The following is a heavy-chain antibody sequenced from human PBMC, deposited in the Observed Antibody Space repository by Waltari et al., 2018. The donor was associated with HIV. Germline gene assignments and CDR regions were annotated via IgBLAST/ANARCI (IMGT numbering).Heavy chain of an antibody. J-gene: IGHJ6*02. V-gene: IGHV3-23*01. CDR3: AKGHYDFWSGSYYYGMDV. Sequence: EVQLLESGGGLVQTGGSLRPSCAASGFNFSSYAMSCVPQAPGKGLEWVSAISGSGGSTDYADSVKGRFTISRDNSKNTLYLQMNSLRAEDTAVYYCAKGHYDFWSGSYYYGMDVWGQGTTVTVSS. D-gene: IGHD3-3*01. CDR2: ISGSGGST. CDR1: GFNFSSYA.